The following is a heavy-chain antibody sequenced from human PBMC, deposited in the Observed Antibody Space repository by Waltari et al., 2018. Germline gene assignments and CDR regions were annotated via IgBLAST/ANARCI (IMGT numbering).Heavy chain of an antibody. CDR1: GYTFTGYY. V-gene: IGHV1-2*06. Sequence: QVQLVQSGAEVKKPGASVKVSCKASGYTFTGYYMHWVRQAPGQGLEWMGRINPNSGGTNYEQKFQGRVTMTRDTSISTAYMELSRLRSDDTAVYYCARGDTAMAPHFDYWGQGTLVTVSS. D-gene: IGHD5-18*01. J-gene: IGHJ4*02. CDR3: ARGDTAMAPHFDY. CDR2: INPNSGGT.